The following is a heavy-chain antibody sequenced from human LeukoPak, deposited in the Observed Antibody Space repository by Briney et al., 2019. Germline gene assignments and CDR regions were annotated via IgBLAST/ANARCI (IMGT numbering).Heavy chain of an antibody. Sequence: ASVKVSCKASSYTFTAYGISWVRQAPGQGLEWMGWISANNGNTNYAQKVQGRVTTTRDTSTSTAYMELRSLRYDDTAVYYCALVYYDILTGNYYYYYGMDVWGQGTTVTVSS. V-gene: IGHV1-18*01. J-gene: IGHJ6*02. CDR3: ALVYYDILTGNYYYYYGMDV. D-gene: IGHD3-9*01. CDR2: ISANNGNT. CDR1: SYTFTAYG.